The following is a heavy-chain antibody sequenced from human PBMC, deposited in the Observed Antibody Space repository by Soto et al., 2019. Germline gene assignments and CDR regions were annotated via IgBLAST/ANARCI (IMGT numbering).Heavy chain of an antibody. CDR1: GGSISSGGYY. CDR2: IYYRGST. CDR3: AREATVTTSGVDY. D-gene: IGHD4-17*01. Sequence: QVQLQESGPGLVKPSQTLSLTCTVSGGSISSGGYYWSWIRQHPGKGLEWIGYIYYRGSTNYNPSLKSRVTMSVDTSKNQFSLELRSVTAADTAVYYCAREATVTTSGVDYWGQGTLVTVSS. J-gene: IGHJ4*02. V-gene: IGHV4-31*03.